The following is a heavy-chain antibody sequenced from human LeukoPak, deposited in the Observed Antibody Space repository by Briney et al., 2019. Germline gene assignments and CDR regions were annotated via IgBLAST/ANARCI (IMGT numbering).Heavy chain of an antibody. V-gene: IGHV3-48*01. J-gene: IGHJ4*01. CDR3: ARDHRYAFDN. CDR1: GFKFIGYS. D-gene: IGHD5-12*01. Sequence: PGGSLRLSCAAPGFKFIGYSMNWVRQAPGKGLEWISYIGISSGRTQYADSVKGRFTISRDKARNSLYLQMNTLRVEDTAVYYCARDHRYAFDNWGHGTLVTVSS. CDR2: IGISSGRT.